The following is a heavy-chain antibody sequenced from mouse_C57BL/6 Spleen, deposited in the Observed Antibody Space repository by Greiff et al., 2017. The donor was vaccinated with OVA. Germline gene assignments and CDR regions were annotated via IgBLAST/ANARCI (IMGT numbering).Heavy chain of an antibody. Sequence: EVKLVESGGGLVQPGGSLKLSCAASGFTFSDYGMAWVRQAPRKGPEWVAFISNLAYSIYYADTVTGRFTISSENAKNTLYLEMSSLRSEDTAMYYCAREDYGYFDYWGQGTTLTVSS. CDR2: ISNLAYSI. CDR1: GFTFSDYG. V-gene: IGHV5-15*01. J-gene: IGHJ2*01. D-gene: IGHD2-4*01. CDR3: AREDYGYFDY.